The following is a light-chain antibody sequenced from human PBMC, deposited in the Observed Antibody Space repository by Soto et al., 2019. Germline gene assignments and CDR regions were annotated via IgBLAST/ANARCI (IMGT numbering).Light chain of an antibody. J-gene: IGKJ1*01. CDR2: SAY. CDR3: QQYDNWPQT. Sequence: TQSPYTLSLSPGETATLSCRASQSVSSRLAWYQHKPGKSPRLLIYSAYKRSTGIPARFSGSGSGTEFTLTISSLQPEDFAVYYCQQYDNWPQTFGQGTKVDIK. CDR1: QSVSSR. V-gene: IGKV3-15*01.